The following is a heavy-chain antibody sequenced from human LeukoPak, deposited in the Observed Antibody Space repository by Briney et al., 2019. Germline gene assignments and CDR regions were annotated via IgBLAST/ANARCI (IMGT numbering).Heavy chain of an antibody. J-gene: IGHJ5*02. CDR2: ISVYNGNT. V-gene: IGHV1-18*01. D-gene: IGHD6-13*01. Sequence: KPGASVKVSCKASGYPFYTYGISWVRQAPGQGLEWMGWISVYNGNTNYAQKLQGRLTLTTDTSTSSAYMELRSLRSDDTAVYYCARDTAAGILLDPWGQGTLVTVSS. CDR3: ARDTAAGILLDP. CDR1: GYPFYTYG.